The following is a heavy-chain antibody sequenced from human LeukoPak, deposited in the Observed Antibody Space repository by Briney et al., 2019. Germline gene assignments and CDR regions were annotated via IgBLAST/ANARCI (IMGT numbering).Heavy chain of an antibody. CDR1: GFTFSSYG. J-gene: IGHJ3*02. CDR2: INTDGSRT. Sequence: GGSLRLSCAASGFTFSSYGMHWVRQGPGKGLVWVSRINTDGSRTSNADSVKGRFTISRDNAKHKLYLQLNSLRAEVTAVYYCARDYLCAFDIWGQGTMVTVSS. CDR3: ARDYLCAFDI. V-gene: IGHV3-74*01. D-gene: IGHD5-12*01.